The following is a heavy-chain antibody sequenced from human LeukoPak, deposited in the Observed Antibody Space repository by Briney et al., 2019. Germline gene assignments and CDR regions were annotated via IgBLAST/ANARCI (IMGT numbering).Heavy chain of an antibody. J-gene: IGHJ6*03. V-gene: IGHV3-48*03. CDR2: ISSSGSTI. CDR3: AKARGSSGWSDMDV. D-gene: IGHD6-19*01. Sequence: GGSLRLSCAASGFTFSSYEMNWVRQAPGKGLEWVSYISSSGSTIYYADSVKGRFTISRDNAKNSLYLQMNSLRAEDTAVYYCAKARGSSGWSDMDVWGKGTTVTVSS. CDR1: GFTFSSYE.